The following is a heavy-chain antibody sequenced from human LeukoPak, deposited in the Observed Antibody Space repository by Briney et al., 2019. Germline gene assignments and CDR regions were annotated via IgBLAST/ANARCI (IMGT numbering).Heavy chain of an antibody. CDR3: ARGGRFGERAAFDI. V-gene: IGHV3-30-3*01. D-gene: IGHD3-10*01. J-gene: IGHJ3*02. CDR1: GFTFSNYD. CDR2: ISYDGSKK. Sequence: GGSLRLSCAASGFTFSNYDIHWVRQAPGKGLEWVTVISYDGSKKYYADSVKGRFTISRDNSKNTLYLQMNSLRAEDTAVYYCARGGRFGERAAFDIWGQGTMVTVSS.